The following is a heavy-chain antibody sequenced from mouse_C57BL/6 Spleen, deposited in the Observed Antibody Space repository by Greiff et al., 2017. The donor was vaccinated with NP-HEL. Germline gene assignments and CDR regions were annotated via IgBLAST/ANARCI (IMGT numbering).Heavy chain of an antibody. CDR1: GYTFTDYE. Sequence: VQLQQSGAELVRPGASVTLSCKASGYTFTDYEMHWVKQTPVHGLEWIGAIDPETGGTAYNQKFKGKAILTADKSSSTAYMELRSLTSEDSAVYYCTRTVAVFDYWGQGTTLTVSS. J-gene: IGHJ2*01. D-gene: IGHD1-1*01. CDR2: IDPETGGT. CDR3: TRTVAVFDY. V-gene: IGHV1-15*01.